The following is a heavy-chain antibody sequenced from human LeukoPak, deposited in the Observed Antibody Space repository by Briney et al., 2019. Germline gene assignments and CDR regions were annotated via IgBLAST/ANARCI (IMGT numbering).Heavy chain of an antibody. CDR3: ARRIAAAGTVLYPRPAYYYYYMDV. D-gene: IGHD6-13*01. J-gene: IGHJ6*03. CDR1: GFTFSSYW. Sequence: SGGSLRLSCAASGFTFSSYWMSWVRQAPGKGLEWVANIKQDGSEKYYVDSVKGRFTISRDNAKNSLYLQMNSLRAEDTAVYYCARRIAAAGTVLYPRPAYYYYYMDVWGKGTTVTVSS. V-gene: IGHV3-7*01. CDR2: IKQDGSEK.